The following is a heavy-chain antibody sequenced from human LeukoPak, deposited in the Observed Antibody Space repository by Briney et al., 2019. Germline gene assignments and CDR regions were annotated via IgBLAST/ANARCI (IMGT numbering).Heavy chain of an antibody. CDR2: IIPILGIA. Sequence: SVKVSCKASGGTFSSYAISWVRQAPGQGLEWMGGIIPILGIANYAQKFQGRVTITADKSTSTAYMELSSLRSEDTAVYYCARDEDYYDSSGYLGPWGQGTLVTVSS. CDR1: GGTFSSYA. J-gene: IGHJ5*02. D-gene: IGHD3-22*01. V-gene: IGHV1-69*04. CDR3: ARDEDYYDSSGYLGP.